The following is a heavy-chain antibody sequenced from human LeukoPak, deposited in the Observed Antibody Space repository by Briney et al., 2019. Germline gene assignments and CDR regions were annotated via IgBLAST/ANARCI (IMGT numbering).Heavy chain of an antibody. J-gene: IGHJ4*02. CDR3: AKPHYSGSGSHSREDY. V-gene: IGHV3-23*01. CDR1: GFTFNSYA. Sequence: GGSLRLSCAASGFTFNSYAMTWVRQAPGKGLEWASAISGGGVNTYYADSVKGRFTISRDNSKNMLYLQMNSLRAEDTAVYYCAKPHYSGSGSHSREDYWGQGTLVTVSS. D-gene: IGHD3-10*01. CDR2: ISGGGVNT.